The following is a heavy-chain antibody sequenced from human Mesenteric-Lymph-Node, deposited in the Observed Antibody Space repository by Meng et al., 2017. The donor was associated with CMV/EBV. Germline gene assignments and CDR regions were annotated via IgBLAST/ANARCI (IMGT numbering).Heavy chain of an antibody. J-gene: IGHJ5*02. CDR3: ARDSDDLENYFDP. Sequence: SETLSLTCRVSGYSIGSGYYWGWIRQPPGKGLEWIGSIYHGGRTHYNPSLQSRVTISVDTSKNEFSLKVRSVTAADTAMYYCARDSDDLENYFDPWGQGTLVTVSS. V-gene: IGHV4-38-2*02. CDR2: IYHGGRT. CDR1: GYSIGSGYY. D-gene: IGHD1-7*01.